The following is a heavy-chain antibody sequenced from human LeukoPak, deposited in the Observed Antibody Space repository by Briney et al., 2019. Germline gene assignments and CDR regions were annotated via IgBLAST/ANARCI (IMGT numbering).Heavy chain of an antibody. CDR3: ARDPRGRSVVTAIPNI. J-gene: IGHJ3*02. CDR1: GFTFSSYS. V-gene: IGHV3-48*01. CDR2: ISSSSSTI. Sequence: GGSLRLSCAASGFTFSSYSMNWVRQAPGKGLEWVSYISSSSSTIYYADSVKGRFTISRDNAKNSLYLQMNSLRAEDTAVYYCARDPRGRSVVTAIPNIWGQGTMVTVSS. D-gene: IGHD2-21*02.